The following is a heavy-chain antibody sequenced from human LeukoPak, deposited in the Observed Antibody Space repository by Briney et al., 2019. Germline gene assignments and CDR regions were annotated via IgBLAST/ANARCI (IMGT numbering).Heavy chain of an antibody. J-gene: IGHJ3*02. CDR3: AKDDDYVWGSYSAFDI. Sequence: SVKVSCKASGGTFSSYAISWVRQAPGQGLEWMGGIIPIFGTANYAQKFQGRVTITADKSTSTAYMELSSLRSEDTAVYYCAKDDDYVWGSYSAFDIWGQGTMVTVSS. CDR1: GGTFSSYA. V-gene: IGHV1-69*06. D-gene: IGHD3-16*01. CDR2: IIPIFGTA.